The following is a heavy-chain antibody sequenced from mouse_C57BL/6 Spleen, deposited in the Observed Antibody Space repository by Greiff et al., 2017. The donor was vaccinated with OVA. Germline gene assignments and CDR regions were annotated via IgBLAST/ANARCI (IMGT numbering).Heavy chain of an antibody. CDR3: ARSRGNPPWFAY. CDR2: IDPSDSYT. CDR1: GYTFTSYW. Sequence: QVQLQQPGAELVMPGASVKLSCKASGYTFTSYWMHWVKQRPGQGLEWIGEIDPSDSYTNYNQKFKGKSTLTVDKSSSTAYMQLSSLTSEDSAVYYCARSRGNPPWFAYWGQGTLVTVSA. D-gene: IGHD2-1*01. J-gene: IGHJ3*01. V-gene: IGHV1-69*01.